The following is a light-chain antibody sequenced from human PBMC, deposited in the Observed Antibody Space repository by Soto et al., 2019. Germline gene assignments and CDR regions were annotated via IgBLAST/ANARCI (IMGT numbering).Light chain of an antibody. V-gene: IGKV1-39*01. CDR3: QESSTARWGS. CDR2: GAY. J-gene: IGKJ4*01. Sequence: DIQMTQSPSSLSASVGDRVTITCRASLSIGNSSNWYQRNIGKVPNVLSYGAYSLQSGVPSRFCGIGAGTDFTLTISSLQPEDFATYYCQESSTARWGSFGEGTKVEI. CDR1: LSIGNS.